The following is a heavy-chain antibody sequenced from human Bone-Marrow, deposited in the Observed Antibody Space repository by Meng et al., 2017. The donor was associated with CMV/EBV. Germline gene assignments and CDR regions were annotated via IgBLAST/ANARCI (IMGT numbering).Heavy chain of an antibody. V-gene: IGHV1-18*01. Sequence: ASVKVSCKASGYTFTSYGISWVRQAPGQGLEWMGWISAYNGNTNYAQKLQGRVTMTTDTSTSTAYMELSSLRSEDTAVYYCARAVTIFGVVTLQYYYYGMDVWGQGTTVTFSS. J-gene: IGHJ6*02. CDR1: GYTFTSYG. D-gene: IGHD3-3*01. CDR2: ISAYNGNT. CDR3: ARAVTIFGVVTLQYYYYGMDV.